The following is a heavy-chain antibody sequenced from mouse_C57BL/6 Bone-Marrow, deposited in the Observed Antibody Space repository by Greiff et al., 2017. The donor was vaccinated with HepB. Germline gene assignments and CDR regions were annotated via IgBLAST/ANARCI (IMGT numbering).Heavy chain of an antibody. CDR1: GFTFSDYY. CDR3: ARVPIYDGYYGAY. J-gene: IGHJ3*01. Sequence: EVHLVESEGGLVQPGSSMKLSCTASGFTFSDYYMAWVRQVPEKGLEWVANINYDGSSTYYLDSLKSRFIISRDNAKNILYLQMSSLKSEDTATYYCARVPIYDGYYGAYWGQGTLVTVSA. D-gene: IGHD2-3*01. CDR2: INYDGSST. V-gene: IGHV5-16*01.